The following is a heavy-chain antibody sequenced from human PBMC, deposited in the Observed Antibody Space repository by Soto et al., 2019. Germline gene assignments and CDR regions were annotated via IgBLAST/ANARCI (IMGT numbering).Heavy chain of an antibody. CDR1: GGSISSSNW. CDR2: IYHSGST. CDR3: ARRWGEGRVDY. Sequence: QVQLQESGPGLVKPSGTLSLTCAVSGGSISSSNWWSWVRQTPGKGLDWIGEIYHSGSTNYNASLKSRVTISVDQSRNQFSLKFSSVTAADTAVYYCARRWGEGRVDYWGQGTLVTVSS. V-gene: IGHV4-4*02. D-gene: IGHD3-10*01. J-gene: IGHJ4*02.